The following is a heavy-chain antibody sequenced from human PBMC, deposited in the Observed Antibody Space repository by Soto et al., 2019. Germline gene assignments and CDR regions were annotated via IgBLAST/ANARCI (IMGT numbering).Heavy chain of an antibody. CDR1: GGTFSSYA. CDR2: IIPIFGTA. D-gene: IGHD6-6*01. V-gene: IGHV1-69*13. CDR3: ARGLHGGDYSSSSYYYYYGMDV. Sequence: SVKVSCKASGGTFSSYAISWVRQAPGQGLEWMGGIIPIFGTANYAQKFQGRVTITADESTSTAYMELSSLRSEDTAVCYCARGLHGGDYSSSSYYYYYGMDVWGQGTTVTVSS. J-gene: IGHJ6*02.